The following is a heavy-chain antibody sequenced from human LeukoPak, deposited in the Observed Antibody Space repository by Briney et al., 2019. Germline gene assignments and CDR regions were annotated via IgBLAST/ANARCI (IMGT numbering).Heavy chain of an antibody. CDR2: VNPNSGGT. D-gene: IGHD4-17*01. CDR3: ASYHDYGDYVDY. V-gene: IGHV1-2*06. CDR1: GYTFTGYY. Sequence: ASVKVSCKASGYTFTGYYMHWVRQAPGQGLEWMGRVNPNSGGTNYAQKFQGRVTMTRDTYISTAYMELSRLRSDDTAVYYCASYHDYGDYVDYWGQGTLVTVYS. J-gene: IGHJ4*02.